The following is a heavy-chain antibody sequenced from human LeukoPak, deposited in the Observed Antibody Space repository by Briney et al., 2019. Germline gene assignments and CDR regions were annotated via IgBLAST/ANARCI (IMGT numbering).Heavy chain of an antibody. Sequence: GGSLRLSCAASGFRFGDYWMTWARHIPGKGLEWVANIKQDGAEKHYAESVEGRFIISRDNAKNSVYLEMDSLKVEDTAVYYCARVGAWDLQRVFEYWGQGTLATVSS. CDR3: ARVGAWDLQRVFEY. D-gene: IGHD1-26*01. V-gene: IGHV3-7*01. CDR1: GFRFGDYW. CDR2: IKQDGAEK. J-gene: IGHJ4*02.